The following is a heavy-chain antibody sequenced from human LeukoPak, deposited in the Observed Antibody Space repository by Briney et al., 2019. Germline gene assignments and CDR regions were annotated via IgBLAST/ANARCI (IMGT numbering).Heavy chain of an antibody. CDR3: SKVSGSSTLYFDY. V-gene: IGHV3-23*01. CDR1: GFTFSSYA. D-gene: IGHD2-2*01. CDR2: ISGSGGST. J-gene: IGHJ4*02. Sequence: GGSLRLSCAASGFTFSSYAMSWVRQAPGKGLEWVSAISGSGGSTYYADSVKGRCTISRDNSKNTLYLQMNSLRAEDTAVYYCSKVSGSSTLYFDYWGQGTLVTVSS.